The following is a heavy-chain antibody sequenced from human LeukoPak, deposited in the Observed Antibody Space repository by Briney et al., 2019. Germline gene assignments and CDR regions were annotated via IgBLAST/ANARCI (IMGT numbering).Heavy chain of an antibody. D-gene: IGHD1-7*01. CDR3: ARDYVELRYFDY. CDR1: GYTFTSYG. Sequence: ASVKVSCKASGYTFTSYGISWVRQAPGQGLEWMGWISAYNGNTNYAQKFQGRVTMTRDTSISTAYMELSRLRSDDTAVYYCARDYVELRYFDYWGQGTLVTVSS. CDR2: ISAYNGNT. V-gene: IGHV1-18*01. J-gene: IGHJ4*02.